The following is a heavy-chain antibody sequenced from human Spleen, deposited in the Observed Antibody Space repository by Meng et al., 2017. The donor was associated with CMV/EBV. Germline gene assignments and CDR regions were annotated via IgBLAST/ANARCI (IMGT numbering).Heavy chain of an antibody. CDR2: ISGSRGTT. D-gene: IGHD6-13*01. CDR1: GFTFSSYA. J-gene: IGHJ4*02. V-gene: IGHV3-23*01. Sequence: CAASGFTFSSYAMSWVRQAPGKGLEWVSAISGSRGTTYYADSVKGRFTISRDNSKNTLYLQMNSLRAEDTAIYYCAKGLSTIAAAGGRGVFDYWGQGTLVTVSS. CDR3: AKGLSTIAAAGGRGVFDY.